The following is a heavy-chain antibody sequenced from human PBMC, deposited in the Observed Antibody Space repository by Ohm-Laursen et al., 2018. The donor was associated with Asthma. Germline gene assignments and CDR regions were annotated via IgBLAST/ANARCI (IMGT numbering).Heavy chain of an antibody. CDR1: GFSLSTSGMR. J-gene: IGHJ4*02. CDR2: MDWDGNK. V-gene: IGHV2-70*04. D-gene: IGHD4-23*01. CDR3: ARGTTAVTPGCDY. Sequence: TQTLTLTCTFSGFSLSTSGMRVNWIRQPPGKALEWLARMDWDGNKYYSTSLKTRLTISKDTSENQVVLTMTNMDPVDTATYYCARGTTAVTPGCDYWGQGTLVTVSS.